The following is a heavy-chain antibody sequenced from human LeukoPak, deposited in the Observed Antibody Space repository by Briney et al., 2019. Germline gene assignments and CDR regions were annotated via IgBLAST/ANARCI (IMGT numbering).Heavy chain of an antibody. Sequence: GESLKISCKGSGYTFTSHWIAWVRQMPGKGLEWMGVIYPGDSDTRYSPSFQGQVTISVDKSITTAYLQWSTLKASDTAMYYCARVSSDILTGYEKWGQGTLVTVSS. CDR3: ARVSSDILTGYEK. CDR2: IYPGDSDT. V-gene: IGHV5-51*01. J-gene: IGHJ4*02. CDR1: GYTFTSHW. D-gene: IGHD3-9*01.